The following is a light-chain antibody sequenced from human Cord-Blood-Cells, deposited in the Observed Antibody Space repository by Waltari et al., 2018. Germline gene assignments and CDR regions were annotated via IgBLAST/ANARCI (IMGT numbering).Light chain of an antibody. Sequence: EIVLTQSPATLSLSPGERATLSCRASQSVSSYLAWYQQKPGQAPRLLIYYASNRATGIPARFSGSGSGTDFTLTISSLEPEDFAVYYCQQRSNLPTFGGGTKVEIK. V-gene: IGKV3-11*01. CDR1: QSVSSY. CDR2: YAS. CDR3: QQRSNLPT. J-gene: IGKJ4*01.